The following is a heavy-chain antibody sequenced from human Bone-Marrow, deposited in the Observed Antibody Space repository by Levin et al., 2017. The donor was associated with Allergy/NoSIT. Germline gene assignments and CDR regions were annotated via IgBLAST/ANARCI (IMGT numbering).Heavy chain of an antibody. Sequence: EASVKVSCAASGFTFSSYSMNWVRQAPGKGLEWVSSISSSSSYIYYADSVKGRFTISRDNAKNSLYLQMNSLRAEDTAVYYCARETSAAGTNYWGQGTLVTVSS. CDR3: ARETSAAGTNY. D-gene: IGHD6-13*01. CDR1: GFTFSSYS. J-gene: IGHJ4*02. V-gene: IGHV3-21*01. CDR2: ISSSSSYI.